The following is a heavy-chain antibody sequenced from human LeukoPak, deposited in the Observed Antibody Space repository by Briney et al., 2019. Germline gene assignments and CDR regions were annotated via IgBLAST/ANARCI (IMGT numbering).Heavy chain of an antibody. CDR2: IIPIFGTA. J-gene: IGHJ4*02. V-gene: IGHV1-69*05. CDR3: ASYRYDILTGYCAWYFDY. Sequence: ASVKVSCKASGGTFSSYAISWVRQAPGQGLEWMGRIIPIFGTANYAQKFQGRVTITTDESTSTAYMELSSLRSEDTAVYYCASYRYDILTGYCAWYFDYWGQGTLVTASS. CDR1: GGTFSSYA. D-gene: IGHD3-9*01.